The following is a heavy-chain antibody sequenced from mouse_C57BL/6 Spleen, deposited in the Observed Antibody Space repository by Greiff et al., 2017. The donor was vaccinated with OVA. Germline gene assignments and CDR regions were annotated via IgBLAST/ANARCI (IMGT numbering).Heavy chain of an antibody. V-gene: IGHV1-59*01. CDR3: ARKSNYLYDAMDY. Sequence: QVQLQQPGAELVRPGTSVKLSCKASGYTFTSYWMHWVKQRPGQGLEWIGVIDPSDSYTNYNQKFKGKATLTVDTSSSTAYMQLSSLTSEDSAVYYCARKSNYLYDAMDYWGQGTSVTVSS. D-gene: IGHD2-5*01. CDR1: GYTFTSYW. CDR2: IDPSDSYT. J-gene: IGHJ4*01.